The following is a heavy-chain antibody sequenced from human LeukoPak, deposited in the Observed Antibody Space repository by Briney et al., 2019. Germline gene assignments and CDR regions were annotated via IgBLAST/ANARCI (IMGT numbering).Heavy chain of an antibody. Sequence: KPSETLSLTCTVSGGSISSYYWSWIRQPPGKRLEWIGYIYHSGSTNYNSSLKSRVTISVDTSKNQFSLKLSSVTAADTAVYYCARHAAFAEYQSHLTHFDYWGQGTLVTASS. J-gene: IGHJ4*02. CDR1: GGSISSYY. CDR2: IYHSGST. D-gene: IGHD2-2*01. V-gene: IGHV4-59*08. CDR3: ARHAAFAEYQSHLTHFDY.